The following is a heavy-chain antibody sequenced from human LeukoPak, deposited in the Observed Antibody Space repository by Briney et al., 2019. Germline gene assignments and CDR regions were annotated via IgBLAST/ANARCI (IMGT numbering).Heavy chain of an antibody. CDR1: GYSISSGYY. V-gene: IGHV4-38-2*02. CDR3: ARDSGSYYAQYYFDY. Sequence: SETLSLTCTVSGYSISSGYYWGWIRQPPGKGLEWIGSIYHSGSTYYNPSLKSRVTISVDTSKNQFSLKLSSVTAADTAVCYCARDSGSYYAQYYFDYWGQGTLVTVSS. J-gene: IGHJ4*02. D-gene: IGHD1-26*01. CDR2: IYHSGST.